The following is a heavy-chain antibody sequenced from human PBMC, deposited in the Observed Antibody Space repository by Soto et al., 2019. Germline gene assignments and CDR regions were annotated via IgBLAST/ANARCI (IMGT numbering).Heavy chain of an antibody. CDR3: ARDLAAAELNYYYGMDV. CDR2: INSDGSST. Sequence: GGSLRLSCAASGFTFSSYWMHWVRQAPEKGLVWVSRINSDGSSTSYADSVKGRFTISRDNAKNTLYLQMNSLRAEDTAVYYCARDLAAAELNYYYGMDVWGQGTTVTVSS. V-gene: IGHV3-74*01. CDR1: GFTFSSYW. J-gene: IGHJ6*02. D-gene: IGHD6-13*01.